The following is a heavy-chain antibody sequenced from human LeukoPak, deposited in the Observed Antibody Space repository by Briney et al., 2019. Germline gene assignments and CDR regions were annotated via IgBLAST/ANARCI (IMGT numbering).Heavy chain of an antibody. D-gene: IGHD6-13*01. V-gene: IGHV1-2*02. J-gene: IGHJ4*02. CDR1: VYTFTGYY. CDR2: INPNSGGT. CDR3: ARDLGTQSIAAAGSTDY. Sequence: ASVKVSFKSSVYTFTGYYMHWVRQAPGQGLEWVGWINPNSGGTNNAQKFQGRVTMTRDTSISTAYMELSRLRSDDTAVYYCARDLGTQSIAAAGSTDYWGQGTLVTVSS.